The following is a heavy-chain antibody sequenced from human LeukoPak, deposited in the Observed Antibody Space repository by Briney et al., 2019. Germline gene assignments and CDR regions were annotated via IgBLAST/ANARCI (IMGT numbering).Heavy chain of an antibody. CDR3: AKGGAAADY. CDR2: ISGSDGST. D-gene: IGHD6-13*01. Sequence: GGSLRLSCAASGFTFSSYSMNWVRQAPGKGLEWVSAISGSDGSTYYADSVKGRFTISRDNSKNTLYLQMNSLRAEDTAVYYCAKGGAAADYWGQGTLVTVSS. V-gene: IGHV3-23*01. CDR1: GFTFSSYS. J-gene: IGHJ4*02.